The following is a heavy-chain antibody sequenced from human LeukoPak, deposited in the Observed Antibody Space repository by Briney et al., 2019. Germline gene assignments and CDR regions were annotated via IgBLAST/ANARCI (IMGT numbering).Heavy chain of an antibody. V-gene: IGHV4-39*01. CDR3: ASLKRGRGITIFGGTQDY. Sequence: SETLSLTCTVSGGSISSSSYYWGWIRQPPGKGLEWIGSIYYSGSTYYNPSLKSRVTISVDTSKNQFSLKLSSVTAADTAVYYCASLKRGRGITIFGGTQDYWGQGTLVTVSS. J-gene: IGHJ4*02. D-gene: IGHD3-3*01. CDR1: GGSISSSSYY. CDR2: IYYSGST.